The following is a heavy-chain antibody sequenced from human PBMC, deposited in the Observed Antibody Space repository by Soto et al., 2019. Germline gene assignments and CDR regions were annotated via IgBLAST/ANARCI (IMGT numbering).Heavy chain of an antibody. J-gene: IGHJ3*02. Sequence: QVQLQESGPGLVKPSQTLSLPCTVSGGSISSGGYYWSWIRQHPGKDLEWIGYIYYSGSTYYNPSLKSRVTISVDTSKNQFSLKLSSVTAADTAVYYCARVPLVVAPGAFDIWGQGTMVTVSS. CDR3: ARVPLVVAPGAFDI. V-gene: IGHV4-31*03. CDR2: IYYSGST. CDR1: GGSISSGGYY. D-gene: IGHD3-22*01.